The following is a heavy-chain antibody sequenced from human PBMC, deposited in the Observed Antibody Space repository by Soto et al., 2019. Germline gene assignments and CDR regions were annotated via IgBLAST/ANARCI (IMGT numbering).Heavy chain of an antibody. CDR2: LTVTGDSA. CDR3: AKHGCSYPACYPYYYYVDV. V-gene: IGHV3-23*01. D-gene: IGHD2-15*01. CDR1: GFRLSDAA. Sequence: EVQLLESGGGLVQPGGSLRLSCAASGFRLSDAAVSWVRQAPGKGLEWGSSLTVTGDSAFYSDSVKGRFTISRDISKSTLYLQMNSLRDEYTAVYYCAKHGCSYPACYPYYYYVDVWGRGTTVTVSS. J-gene: IGHJ6*03.